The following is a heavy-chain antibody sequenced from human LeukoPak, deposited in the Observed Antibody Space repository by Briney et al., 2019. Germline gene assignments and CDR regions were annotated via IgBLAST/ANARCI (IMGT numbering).Heavy chain of an antibody. J-gene: IGHJ4*02. V-gene: IGHV3-21*01. D-gene: IGHD5-18*01. CDR3: ASGYSREREDY. CDR2: ISSSSSYI. Sequence: PGGSLRLFCAASGFTFSSYSMNWVRRAPGKGLEWVSSISSSSSYIYYADSVKGRFTISRDNAKNSLYLQMNSLRAEDTAVYYCASGYSREREDYWGQGTLVTVSS. CDR1: GFTFSSYS.